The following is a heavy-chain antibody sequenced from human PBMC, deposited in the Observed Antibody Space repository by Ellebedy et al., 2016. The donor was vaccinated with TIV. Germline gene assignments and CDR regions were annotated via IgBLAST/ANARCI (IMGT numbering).Heavy chain of an antibody. CDR2: MYHSGST. CDR3: ARMTSRGFSTPAY. CDR1: GGSINRNRYY. J-gene: IGHJ4*02. D-gene: IGHD6-19*01. V-gene: IGHV4-39*07. Sequence: SETLSLXXSVSGGSINRNRYYWGWIRQPPGKGLEWIGSMYHSGSTYYNPSLKSRVTISVDTSKNQFSLKLTSMTAADTAVYYCARMTSRGFSTPAYWGQGILVTVSS.